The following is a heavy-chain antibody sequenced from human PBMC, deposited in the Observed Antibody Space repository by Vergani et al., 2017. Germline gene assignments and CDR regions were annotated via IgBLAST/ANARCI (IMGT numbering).Heavy chain of an antibody. J-gene: IGHJ3*02. Sequence: QVQLQQWGAGLLKPSETLSLTCAVYGGSFSGYYWSWIRQHPGKGLEWIGYIYYSGSTYYNPSLKSRVTISVDTSKNQFSLKLSSVTAADTAVYYCARDLTVTTYAFDIWGQGTMVTVSS. CDR1: GGSFSGYY. CDR2: IYYSGST. V-gene: IGHV4-34*01. D-gene: IGHD4-17*01. CDR3: ARDLTVTTYAFDI.